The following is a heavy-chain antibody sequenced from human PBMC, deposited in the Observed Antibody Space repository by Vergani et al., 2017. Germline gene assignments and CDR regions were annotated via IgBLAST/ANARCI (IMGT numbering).Heavy chain of an antibody. CDR1: EYSFGNYW. D-gene: IGHD1-1*01. CDR3: ARHTTYTDS. Sequence: EVELVQSGPEMRKPGESLKISCKGSEYSFGNYWIGWVRQMPGKGLEWMGIIYPADSDTRYSPSFQGQVTISADKSNSTAFLQWASLKASDTALYYCARHTTYTDSGGQGTLVTVSS. CDR2: IYPADSDT. J-gene: IGHJ4*02. V-gene: IGHV5-51*01.